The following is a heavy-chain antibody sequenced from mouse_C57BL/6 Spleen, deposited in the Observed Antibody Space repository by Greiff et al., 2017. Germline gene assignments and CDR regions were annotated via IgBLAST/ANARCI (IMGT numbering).Heavy chain of an antibody. J-gene: IGHJ1*03. V-gene: IGHV1-78*01. CDR3: SRSGYDGYLDWYFDG. D-gene: IGHD2-3*01. CDR1: GYTFTDHT. Sequence: QVQLQQSDAELVKPGASVKLSCKVSGYTFTDHTIHWMKQRPEQGLEWIGYIYPRDGSTKYTDKLKGKATLTAAKSSSTSYMQLNSLTSEDSAVYFCSRSGYDGYLDWYFDGGCTGTTVTVSS. CDR2: IYPRDGST.